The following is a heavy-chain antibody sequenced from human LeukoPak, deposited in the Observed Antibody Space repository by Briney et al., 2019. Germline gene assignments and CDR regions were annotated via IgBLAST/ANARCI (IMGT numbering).Heavy chain of an antibody. CDR1: GFTFSSYG. CDR2: ISYDGSNK. V-gene: IGHV3-30*03. CDR3: ARESEYYGSGSSLGAFDI. D-gene: IGHD3-10*01. J-gene: IGHJ3*02. Sequence: GGLLRLSCAASGFTFSSYGMHWVRQAPGKGLEWVAVISYDGSNKYYADSVKGRFTISRDNSKNTLYLQMNSLRAEDTAVYYCARESEYYGSGSSLGAFDIWGQGTMVTVSS.